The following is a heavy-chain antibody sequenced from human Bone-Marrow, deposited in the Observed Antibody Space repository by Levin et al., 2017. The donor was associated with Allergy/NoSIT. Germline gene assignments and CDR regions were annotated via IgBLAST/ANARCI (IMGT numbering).Heavy chain of an antibody. J-gene: IGHJ4*02. CDR3: ARASLNTYSGTYKPIDLDS. V-gene: IGHV3-48*03. CDR2: ISASGYTI. Sequence: PGESLKISCAGSGFSFSDHEMNWIRLAPGKGLEWVSYISASGYTIYYTDSVKGRFTISRDNAKNSLFLQMNNLRAEDTAVYYCARASLNTYSGTYKPIDLDSWGLGTLVTVSS. CDR1: GFSFSDHE. D-gene: IGHD1-26*01.